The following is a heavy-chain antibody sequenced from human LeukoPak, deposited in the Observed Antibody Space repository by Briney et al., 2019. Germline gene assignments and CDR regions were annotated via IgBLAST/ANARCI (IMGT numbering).Heavy chain of an antibody. D-gene: IGHD3-10*01. Sequence: GGSLRLSCVASGFTFSNYEMNWVRQAPGKGPEWISYIGGSGVTKRYADSVKGRFSISRDNAKNSLDLQMNSLRVEDTGVYYCARADYYGSPGHFGMDVWGRGTTVTVSS. J-gene: IGHJ6*02. CDR3: ARADYYGSPGHFGMDV. CDR2: IGGSGVTK. CDR1: GFTFSNYE. V-gene: IGHV3-48*03.